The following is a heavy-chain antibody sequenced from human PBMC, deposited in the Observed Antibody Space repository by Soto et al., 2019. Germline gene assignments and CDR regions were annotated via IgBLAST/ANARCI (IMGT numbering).Heavy chain of an antibody. CDR1: DTTHW. CDR2: IYPGDSDT. J-gene: IGHJ6*02. Sequence: GESLKISCKASDTTHWIGWVRQKPGKGLEWMGIIYPGDSDTKYSPSFQGQVTISVDKSISTAYLHWSSLKASDTATYYCARLVNYYSGMDVWGQGTTVTVSS. V-gene: IGHV5-51*01. CDR3: ARLVNYYSGMDV.